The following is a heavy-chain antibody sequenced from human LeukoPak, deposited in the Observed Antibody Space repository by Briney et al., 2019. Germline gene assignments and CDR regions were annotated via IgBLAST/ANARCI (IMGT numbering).Heavy chain of an antibody. CDR3: ARHEEEDGYNAKTIDY. D-gene: IGHD5-24*01. Sequence: SETLSLTCTVSGGSISSSSNYWGWVRQPPGKGLEWLGTVYSTGSTTYSNPSLKNRVTISVDTSKNQFSLKLSSVTAADTAVYYCARHEEEDGYNAKTIDYWGQGTLVTVSS. V-gene: IGHV4-39*01. CDR1: GGSISSSSNY. J-gene: IGHJ4*02. CDR2: VYSTGSTT.